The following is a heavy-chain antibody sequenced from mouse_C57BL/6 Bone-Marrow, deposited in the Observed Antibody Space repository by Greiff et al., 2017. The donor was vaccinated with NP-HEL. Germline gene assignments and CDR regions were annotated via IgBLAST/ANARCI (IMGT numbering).Heavy chain of an antibody. V-gene: IGHV5-6*02. Sequence: DVKLQESGGDLVKPGGSLKLSCAASGFTFSSYGMSWVRQTPDKRLEWVATISSGGRYTYYPDSVKGRFTISRDNAKNTLYLQMSSLKSEDTAMYYCARHDYSNYKGGFAYWGQGTLVTVSA. J-gene: IGHJ3*01. CDR2: ISSGGRYT. CDR1: GFTFSSYG. D-gene: IGHD2-5*01. CDR3: ARHDYSNYKGGFAY.